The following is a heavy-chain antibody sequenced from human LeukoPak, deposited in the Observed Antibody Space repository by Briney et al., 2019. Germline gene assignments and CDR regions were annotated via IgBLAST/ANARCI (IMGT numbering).Heavy chain of an antibody. D-gene: IGHD5-12*01. V-gene: IGHV3-66*02. Sequence: GGTLRLSCAASGFTVSSNYMSWVRQAPGKGLEWVSVIYSGGSTYYADSVKGRFTISRDNSKNTLYLQMNSLRAEDTAVYYCAGGHIVATISDAFDIWGQGTMVTVSS. J-gene: IGHJ3*02. CDR1: GFTVSSNY. CDR3: AGGHIVATISDAFDI. CDR2: IYSGGST.